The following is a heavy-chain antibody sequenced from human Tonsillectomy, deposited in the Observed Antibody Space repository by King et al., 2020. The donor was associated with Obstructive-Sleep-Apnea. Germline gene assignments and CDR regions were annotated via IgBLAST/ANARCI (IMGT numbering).Heavy chain of an antibody. Sequence: DVQLVESGGGLVQPGGSLRLSCAASGFTFSSYSMNWVRQAPGKGLEWVSYISSSSSTIYYADSVKGRFTISRDNAKNSLYLQMNSLRAEDTAVYYFASDPRYGSGSYYLYYFDYWGQGTLVTVSA. D-gene: IGHD3-10*01. CDR1: GFTFSSYS. J-gene: IGHJ4*02. V-gene: IGHV3-48*04. CDR2: ISSSSSTI. CDR3: ASDPRYGSGSYYLYYFDY.